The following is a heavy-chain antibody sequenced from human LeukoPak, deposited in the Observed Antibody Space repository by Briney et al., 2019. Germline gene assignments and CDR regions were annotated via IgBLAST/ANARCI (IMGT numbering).Heavy chain of an antibody. J-gene: IGHJ6*04. CDR1: GGSFSGYY. D-gene: IGHD2-2*01. V-gene: IGHV4-34*01. CDR3: ASRRRWARPGVPAATYYFYGMDV. Sequence: SETLSLTCAVYGGSFSGYYWSWIRQPPGKGLEWIGEINHSGSTNYNPSLKSRDTISVDTSKNQFSLKLSSVTAADTAVYYCASRRRWARPGVPAATYYFYGMDVWGKGTTVTVSS. CDR2: INHSGST.